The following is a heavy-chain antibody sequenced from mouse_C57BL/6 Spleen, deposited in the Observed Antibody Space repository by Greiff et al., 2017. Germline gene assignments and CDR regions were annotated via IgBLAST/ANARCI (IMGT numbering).Heavy chain of an antibody. CDR1: GYTFTSYW. CDR3: ARRGYYGKGKYYFDY. V-gene: IGHV1-69*01. D-gene: IGHD2-1*01. J-gene: IGHJ2*01. CDR2: IDPSDSYT. Sequence: QVQLQQSGAELVMPGASVKLSCKASGYTFTSYWMHWVKQRPGQGLEWIGEIDPSDSYTNYNQKFKGKATLTVDKSSSTAYMQLSSLTSEDTAVYYCARRGYYGKGKYYFDYGGQGTTLTVSS.